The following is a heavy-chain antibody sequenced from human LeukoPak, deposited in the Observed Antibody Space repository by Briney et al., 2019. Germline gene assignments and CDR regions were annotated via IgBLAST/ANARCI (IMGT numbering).Heavy chain of an antibody. D-gene: IGHD1-26*01. CDR3: ARDLVGGISVRSTGYGMDV. CDR2: IHYSGST. J-gene: IGHJ6*02. V-gene: IGHV4-31*03. CDR1: GGSISSGGYY. Sequence: SETLSLTCTVSGGSISSGGYYWSWIRQHPGKGLEWIGYIHYSGSTYYNPSLKSRVTISVDTPKNQFSLKLSSVTAADTAVYYCARDLVGGISVRSTGYGMDVWGQGTTVTVSS.